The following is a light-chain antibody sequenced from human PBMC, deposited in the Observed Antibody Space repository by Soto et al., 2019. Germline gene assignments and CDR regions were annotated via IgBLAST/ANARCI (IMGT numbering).Light chain of an antibody. CDR3: QQYGSSPWT. CDR2: AAS. Sequence: ETVLTQSPCTLSLSPGDRATLSCRASQTIRSNYLAWYQQTPGHAPRLLIYAASNRATGIPERFSGSGSGTDFTLIISRLEPEDFAMYYCQQYGSSPWTFGQGTKVEIK. J-gene: IGKJ1*01. CDR1: QTIRSNY. V-gene: IGKV3-20*01.